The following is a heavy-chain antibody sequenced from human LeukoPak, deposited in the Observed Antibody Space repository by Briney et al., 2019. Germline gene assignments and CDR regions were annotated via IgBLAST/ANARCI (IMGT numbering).Heavy chain of an antibody. CDR2: IYFTPGRF. D-gene: IGHD3-10*01. CDR3: PRELVVGSDYYNMNI. CDR1: GGPITNYF. Sequence: PWETLSLTCTVSGGPITNYFWSWIRQPPGKSLEWIEYIYFTPGRFYYNPALKSRVSMSLDTSRNQFSLNLTCVNAADKAVYYYPRELVVGSDYYNMNIWGRGTSVTVSS. V-gene: IGHV4-59*01. J-gene: IGHJ6*03.